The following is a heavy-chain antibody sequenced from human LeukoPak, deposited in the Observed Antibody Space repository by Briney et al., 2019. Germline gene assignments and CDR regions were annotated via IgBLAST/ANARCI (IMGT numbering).Heavy chain of an antibody. V-gene: IGHV1-46*01. CDR1: VCSFTSHY. Sequence: ASVKVSCMASVCSFTSHYIHWVRQAPGQGLEWMGIINPSRGSTSYAQKFQGRVTVTRDTSTSTGYMDLSSLGSEDTAVYYCARGYSSVFGNWGQGTLVTVSS. CDR2: INPSRGST. CDR3: ARGYSSVFGN. J-gene: IGHJ4*02. D-gene: IGHD6-19*01.